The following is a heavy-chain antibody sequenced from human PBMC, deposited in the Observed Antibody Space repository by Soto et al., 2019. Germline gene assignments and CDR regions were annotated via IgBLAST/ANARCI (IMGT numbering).Heavy chain of an antibody. V-gene: IGHV1-58*02. CDR1: GFTFTSSA. D-gene: IGHD6-19*01. CDR3: AADSSGWYSGYYYYMDV. Sequence: SVKVSCKASGFTFTSSAMLWVRQARGQRLEWIGWIVVGSGNTNYAQKFQERVTITRDMSTSTAYMELSSLRSEDTAVYYCAADSSGWYSGYYYYMDVWGKGTTVTVSS. J-gene: IGHJ6*03. CDR2: IVVGSGNT.